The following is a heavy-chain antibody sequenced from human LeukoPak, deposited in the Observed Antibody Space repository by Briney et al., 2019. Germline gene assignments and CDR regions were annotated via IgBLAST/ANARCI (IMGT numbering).Heavy chain of an antibody. CDR2: IGTAGDT. J-gene: IGHJ6*02. Sequence: GSLRLSCAASGFTFSSYDMHWVRQATGKGLEWVSAIGTAGDTYYPGSVKGRFTISRENAKNSLYLQMNSLRAGDTAVYYCARDRVVGATKSHYYYYGMDVWGQGTTVTVSS. CDR1: GFTFSSYD. V-gene: IGHV3-13*04. D-gene: IGHD1-26*01. CDR3: ARDRVVGATKSHYYYYGMDV.